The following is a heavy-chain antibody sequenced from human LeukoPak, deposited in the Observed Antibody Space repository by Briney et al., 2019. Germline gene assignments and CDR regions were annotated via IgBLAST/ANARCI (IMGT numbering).Heavy chain of an antibody. CDR1: GSTFSSYS. D-gene: IGHD2-2*01. CDR2: ISSSSSYI. CDR3: ARGGRYIVVVPADTHAFDI. V-gene: IGHV3-21*01. Sequence: GGSLRLSCAASGSTFSSYSMNWVRQAPGKGLEWVSSISSSSSYIYYADSVKGRFTISRDNAKNSLYLQMNSLRAEDTAVYYCARGGRYIVVVPADTHAFDIWGQGTMVTVSS. J-gene: IGHJ3*02.